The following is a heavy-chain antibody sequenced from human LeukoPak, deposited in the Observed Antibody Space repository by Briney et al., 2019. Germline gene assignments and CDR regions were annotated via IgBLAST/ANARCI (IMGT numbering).Heavy chain of an antibody. CDR1: GYTFTGYY. CDR3: AREVGSSATPFDY. CDR2: INPNSGGT. J-gene: IGHJ4*02. V-gene: IGHV1-2*02. Sequence: GASVKVSCKASGYTFTGYYMHWVRQAPGQGLEWMGWINPNSGGTNYAQKFQGRVTMTRDTSISTAYMELSRPRSDDTAVYYCAREVGSSATPFDYWGQGTLVTVSS. D-gene: IGHD2-2*01.